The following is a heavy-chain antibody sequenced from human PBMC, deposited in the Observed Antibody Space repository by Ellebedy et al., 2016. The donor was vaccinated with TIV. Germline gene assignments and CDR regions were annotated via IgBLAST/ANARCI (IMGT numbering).Heavy chain of an antibody. CDR2: IQQDGSER. V-gene: IGHV3-7*01. J-gene: IGHJ4*02. CDR1: GFTFSSYW. Sequence: PGGSLRLSCAASGFTFSSYWMSWVSQAPGKGLAWVASIQQDGSERPYVDSVKGRFTISRDNAKNSLYLQISSLRAEDTAVYYCARDQGWAVAGTTRFDCWGQGTLVTVSS. CDR3: ARDQGWAVAGTTRFDC. D-gene: IGHD6-19*01.